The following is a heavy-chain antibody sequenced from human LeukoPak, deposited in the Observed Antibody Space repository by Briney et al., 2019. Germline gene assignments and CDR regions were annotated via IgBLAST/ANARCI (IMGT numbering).Heavy chain of an antibody. Sequence: GGSLRLSCAASGFTFSNAWMSWVRQAPGKGLEWVGRIKSKTDGGTTDYAAPVKGRFTISRDDSKNTLFLQMNSLKTEDTAVYYCTNTRQLWLPVDYWGQGTLVTVSS. CDR3: TNTRQLWLPVDY. D-gene: IGHD5-18*01. CDR1: GFTFSNAW. V-gene: IGHV3-15*01. CDR2: IKSKTDGGTT. J-gene: IGHJ4*02.